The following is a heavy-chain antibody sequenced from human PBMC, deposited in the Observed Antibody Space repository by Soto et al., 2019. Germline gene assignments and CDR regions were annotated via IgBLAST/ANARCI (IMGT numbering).Heavy chain of an antibody. CDR1: GYSFTNYW. CDR2: VFHGEPDA. J-gene: IGHJ4*02. D-gene: IGHD1-1*01. V-gene: IGHV5-51*01. Sequence: GESLKISCKGSGYSFTNYWNGWVRQMPGKGLEWMGIVFHGEPDARYSPSFQGQVTISADKSVNTAYLQWSSLKASDTAMYYCARAGTTLTFDYWGPGTLVTVSS. CDR3: ARAGTTLTFDY.